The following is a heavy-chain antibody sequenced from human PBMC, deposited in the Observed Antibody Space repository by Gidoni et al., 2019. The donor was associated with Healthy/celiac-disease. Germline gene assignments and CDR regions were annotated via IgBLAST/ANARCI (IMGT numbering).Heavy chain of an antibody. CDR2: INPNSGGT. CDR1: GYTFTGYY. D-gene: IGHD5-12*01. Sequence: QVQLVQSGAEVKKPGASVKVSCKASGYTFTGYYMHWVRQAPGQGLEWMGWINPNSGGTNYAQKFQGRVTMTRDTSISTAYMELSRLRSDDTAVYYCARAVVATISKEAFDIWGQGTMVTVSS. V-gene: IGHV1-2*02. CDR3: ARAVVATISKEAFDI. J-gene: IGHJ3*02.